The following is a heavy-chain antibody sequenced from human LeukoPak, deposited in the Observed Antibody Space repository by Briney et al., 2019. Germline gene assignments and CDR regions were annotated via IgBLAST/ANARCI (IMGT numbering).Heavy chain of an antibody. J-gene: IGHJ5*01. Sequence: SETLSLTCTVSGGSISSSSYYWGWIRQPPGKGLEWIGSIYYSGSTYYNPSLKSRVTISVDTSKNQFSLKLSSVTAADTAVYYCARARASSTNWFDSWGQGTLVTVSS. V-gene: IGHV4-39*07. CDR2: IYYSGST. CDR1: GGSISSSSYY. D-gene: IGHD6-19*01. CDR3: ARARASSTNWFDS.